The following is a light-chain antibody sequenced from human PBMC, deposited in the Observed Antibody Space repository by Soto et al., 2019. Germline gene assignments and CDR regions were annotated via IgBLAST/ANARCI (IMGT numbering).Light chain of an antibody. CDR3: QQYNNWPQWT. Sequence: EIVMTQSPATLSVSPGERATLSCRASQSVSSNLAWYQQKPGQAPRLLIYGASTRATGIPARFSGSGSGTEFTLTISSLQSEELAVFYRQQYNNWPQWTFGQGTKVDIK. CDR2: GAS. CDR1: QSVSSN. V-gene: IGKV3-15*01. J-gene: IGKJ1*01.